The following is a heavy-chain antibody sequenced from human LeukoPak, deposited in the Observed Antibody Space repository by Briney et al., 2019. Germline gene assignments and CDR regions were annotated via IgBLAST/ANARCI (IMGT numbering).Heavy chain of an antibody. D-gene: IGHD6-19*01. J-gene: IGHJ4*02. Sequence: ASVKVSCKASGYTFTSYGISWVRQAPGQGLEWMGWINPNSGGTNYAQKFQGRVTMTRDTSISTAYMELSRLRSDDTAVYYCARDSTRESSGWYEYYFDYWGQGTLVTVSS. CDR1: GYTFTSYG. CDR2: INPNSGGT. CDR3: ARDSTRESSGWYEYYFDY. V-gene: IGHV1-2*02.